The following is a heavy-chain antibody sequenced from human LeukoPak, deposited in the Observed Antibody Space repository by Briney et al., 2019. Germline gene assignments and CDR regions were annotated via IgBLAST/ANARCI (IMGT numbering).Heavy chain of an antibody. Sequence: GGSLRLSCAASGFTFSNVWMSWVRQAPGKGLEWVGRIKSKTDGGTIDYAAPVKGRFTLSRDDSKNTLYMEMISLKIEDTAVYYCTTETTRFDYWGQGTLVTVSS. CDR3: TTETTRFDY. CDR2: IKSKTDGGTI. D-gene: IGHD4-11*01. V-gene: IGHV3-15*01. CDR1: GFTFSNVW. J-gene: IGHJ4*02.